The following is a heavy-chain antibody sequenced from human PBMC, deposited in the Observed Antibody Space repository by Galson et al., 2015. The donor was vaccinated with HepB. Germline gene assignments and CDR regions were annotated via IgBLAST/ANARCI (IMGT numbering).Heavy chain of an antibody. Sequence: SLRLSCAASGFTFSSYGMHWVRQAPGKGLEWVAVISNDGKDKYYADSVKGRLTISRDNSQNTLYLQMNSLRPDDTALFYCARQQGGGMDYWCQGALVTVSS. D-gene: IGHD4-23*01. CDR1: GFTFSSYG. J-gene: IGHJ4*02. V-gene: IGHV3-30*03. CDR2: ISNDGKDK. CDR3: ARQQGGGMDY.